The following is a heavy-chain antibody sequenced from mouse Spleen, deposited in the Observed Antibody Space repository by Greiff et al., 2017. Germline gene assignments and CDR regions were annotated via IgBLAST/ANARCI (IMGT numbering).Heavy chain of an antibody. D-gene: IGHD2-10*02. V-gene: IGHV2-6*02. CDR1: GFSLTSYG. J-gene: IGHJ4*01. CDR2: IWSDGST. CDR3: ARNVYGNYGYAMDY. Sequence: VQLQQSGPGLVAPSQSLSITCTVSGFSLTSYGVHWVRQPPGKGLEWLVVIWSDGSTTYNSALKSRLSISKDNSKSQVFLKMNSLQTDDTAMYYCARNVYGNYGYAMDYWGQGTSVTVSS.